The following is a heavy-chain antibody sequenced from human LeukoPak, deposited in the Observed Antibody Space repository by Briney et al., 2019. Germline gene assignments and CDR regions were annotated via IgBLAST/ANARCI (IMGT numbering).Heavy chain of an antibody. Sequence: GASVRVSCKASGGTFSSYAMSWVRQAPGKGLEWMGEIIPICGRANYAEKVKGRVTITGDKAKSTAYMEVKSLRSEDTAVYYCAVPLAAAGYYYSGMDVWGKGTTVTVSS. V-gene: IGHV1-69*06. CDR1: GGTFSSYA. CDR2: IIPICGRA. J-gene: IGHJ6*04. CDR3: AVPLAAAGYYYSGMDV. D-gene: IGHD6-13*01.